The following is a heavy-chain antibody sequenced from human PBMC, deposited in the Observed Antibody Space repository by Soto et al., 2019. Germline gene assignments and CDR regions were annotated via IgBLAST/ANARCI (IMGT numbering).Heavy chain of an antibody. CDR1: GGTFSSYA. CDR2: IIPIFGTA. Sequence: SVKVSCKASGGTFSSYAISWVRQAPGQGLEWMGGIIPIFGTANYAQKFQGRVTITADKSTSTAYMELSSLRSEDTAVYYCARDLKSAIFGVAFTYYYGMDVWGQGTTVTVSS. CDR3: ARDLKSAIFGVAFTYYYGMDV. D-gene: IGHD3-3*01. V-gene: IGHV1-69*06. J-gene: IGHJ6*02.